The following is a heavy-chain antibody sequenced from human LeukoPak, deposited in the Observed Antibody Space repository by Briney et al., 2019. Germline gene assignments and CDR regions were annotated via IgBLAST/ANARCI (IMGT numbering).Heavy chain of an antibody. D-gene: IGHD3-10*01. V-gene: IGHV1-2*02. J-gene: IGHJ5*02. CDR3: ATTPGSRATNWFDP. CDR1: GYTFTGYY. Sequence: AASVTVSCKASGYTFTGYYMHWVRQAPGQGLEWMGWINPNSGGTNYAQKFQGRVTMTRDTSISTAYMELSRLRSDDTAVYYCATTPGSRATNWFDPWGQGTLVTVSS. CDR2: INPNSGGT.